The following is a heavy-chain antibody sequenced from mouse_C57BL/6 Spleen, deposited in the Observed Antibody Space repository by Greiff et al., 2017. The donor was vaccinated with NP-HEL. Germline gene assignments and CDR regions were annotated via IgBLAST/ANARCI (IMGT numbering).Heavy chain of an antibody. Sequence: EVMLVESGGGLVKPGGSLKLSCAASGFTFSDYGMHWVRQAPEKGLEWVAYISSGSSTIYYAETVKGRFTISRDNAKNTLFLQMTSLRSEDTAMYYCARREAAQAAWFAYWGQGTLVTVSA. CDR3: ARREAAQAAWFAY. J-gene: IGHJ3*01. V-gene: IGHV5-17*01. CDR1: GFTFSDYG. D-gene: IGHD3-2*02. CDR2: ISSGSSTI.